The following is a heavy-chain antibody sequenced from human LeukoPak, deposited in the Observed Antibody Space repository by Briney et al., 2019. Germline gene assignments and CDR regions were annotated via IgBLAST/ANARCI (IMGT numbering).Heavy chain of an antibody. Sequence: GGSLRLSCAASGFIFSSFSMNWVRQAPGKGPEWVSYIKSSSSIIYYADSVKGRFTISRDNAKNSLYLQMNSLRDEDMAVYYCAREGYYNMDVWGQGTTVTVSS. J-gene: IGHJ6*02. CDR2: IKSSSSII. V-gene: IGHV3-48*02. CDR3: AREGYYNMDV. CDR1: GFIFSSFS.